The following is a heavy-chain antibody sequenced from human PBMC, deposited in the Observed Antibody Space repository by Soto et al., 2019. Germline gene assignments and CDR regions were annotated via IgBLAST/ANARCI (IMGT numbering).Heavy chain of an antibody. V-gene: IGHV3-23*01. Sequence: GGSLRLSCVASEFTFSSCAMSWDRQAPGKGLEWVSAISGSGGSTYYADSVKGRFAVSRDNSKSTLYLQMNSLRDEDTAVYYCAKVPTGEMATVFQAFDIWGQGTMVTVSS. D-gene: IGHD4-4*01. CDR2: ISGSGGST. J-gene: IGHJ3*02. CDR1: EFTFSSCA. CDR3: AKVPTGEMATVFQAFDI.